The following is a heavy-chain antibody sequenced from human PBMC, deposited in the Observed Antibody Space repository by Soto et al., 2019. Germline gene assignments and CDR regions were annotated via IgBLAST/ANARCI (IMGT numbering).Heavy chain of an antibody. CDR2: IYWDDDK. CDR3: AHRGEMHGNCDQHYLDN. V-gene: IGHV2-5*02. CDR1: IRPVG. J-gene: IGHJ4*02. D-gene: IGHD2-2*01. Sequence: IRPVGVAWIRQPPGKALEWLAVIYWDDDKRYSPSLKSRLTIAKDTSKNQVVLTMAYMDPVDTATYFCAHRGEMHGNCDQHYLDNWGQGILVTVS.